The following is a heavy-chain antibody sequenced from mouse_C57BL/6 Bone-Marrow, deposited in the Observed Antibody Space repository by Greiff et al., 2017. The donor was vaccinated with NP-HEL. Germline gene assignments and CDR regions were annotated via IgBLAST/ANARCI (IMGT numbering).Heavy chain of an antibody. CDR2: ISSGGSYT. D-gene: IGHD1-1*01. V-gene: IGHV5-6*02. Sequence: DVKLVESGGDLVKPGGSLKLSCAASGFTFSSYGMSWVRQTPDKRLEWVATISSGGSYTYYPDSLKGRFTISRDNAKNTLYLQMSSLKSEDTAMYYCARHEDYGSPLDDWGQGTTLTVSS. CDR1: GFTFSSYG. CDR3: ARHEDYGSPLDD. J-gene: IGHJ2*01.